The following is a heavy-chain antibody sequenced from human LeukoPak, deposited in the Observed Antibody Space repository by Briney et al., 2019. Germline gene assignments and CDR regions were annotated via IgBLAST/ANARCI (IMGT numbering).Heavy chain of an antibody. Sequence: ASVKVSCKASGYTFTSYDINWVRQATGQGLEWMGWMNPNSGNTGHAQKFQGRVTMTRNTSISTAYMELSSLRSEDTAVYYCARAVYCSSTSCRYYYYGMDVWGQGTTVTVSS. D-gene: IGHD2-2*01. V-gene: IGHV1-8*01. CDR1: GYTFTSYD. J-gene: IGHJ6*02. CDR3: ARAVYCSSTSCRYYYYGMDV. CDR2: MNPNSGNT.